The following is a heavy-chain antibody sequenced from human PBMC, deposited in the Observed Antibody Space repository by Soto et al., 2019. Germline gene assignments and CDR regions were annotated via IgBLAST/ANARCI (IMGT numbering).Heavy chain of an antibody. CDR2: IKAGSGNT. CDR3: ATPSLLCVGEFGGCDFQH. J-gene: IGHJ1*01. Sequence: QVPLVQSGAEVKKPGASVKVSCKASGYTFTTYPIHWVRQAPGQRLEWMGWIKAGSGNTKYSQKFQGRVTLSRDTSASTAYMEVSSLRSEDTAVYYCATPSLLCVGEFGGCDFQHWGQGTLVTVSS. D-gene: IGHD2-21*01. CDR1: GYTFTTYP. V-gene: IGHV1-3*01.